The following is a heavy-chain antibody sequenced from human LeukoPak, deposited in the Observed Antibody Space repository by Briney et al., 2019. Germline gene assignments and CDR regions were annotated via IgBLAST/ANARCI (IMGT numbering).Heavy chain of an antibody. CDR1: GGSFSGYY. V-gene: IGHV4-34*01. Sequence: SETLSLTCAVYGGSFSGYYWSWIRQPPGKGLEWIGEINHSGSTNYNPSLKSRVTISVDTSKNQFSLKLSSVTAADTAVYYCARSISWEEDYHTDAFDIWGQGTMVTVSS. J-gene: IGHJ3*02. CDR2: INHSGST. D-gene: IGHD1-26*01. CDR3: ARSISWEEDYHTDAFDI.